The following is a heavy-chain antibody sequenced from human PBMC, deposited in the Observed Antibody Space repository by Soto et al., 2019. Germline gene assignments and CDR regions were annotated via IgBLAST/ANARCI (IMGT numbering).Heavy chain of an antibody. CDR1: GFTFSSYS. V-gene: IGHV3-21*04. D-gene: IGHD1-26*01. Sequence: GGSLRLSCAASGFTFSSYSMNWVRQAPGKGLEWVSSISSSSSYIYYADSVKGRFTISRDNAKNSLYLQMNSLRAEDTAVYYCARVGREAAAFDIWGQGTMVTVSS. CDR3: ARVGREAAAFDI. CDR2: ISSSSSYI. J-gene: IGHJ3*02.